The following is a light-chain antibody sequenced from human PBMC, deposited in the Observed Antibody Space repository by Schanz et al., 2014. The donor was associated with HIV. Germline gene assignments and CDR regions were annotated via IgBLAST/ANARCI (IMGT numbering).Light chain of an antibody. J-gene: IGLJ3*02. CDR1: SSNIGNNY. V-gene: IGLV1-51*02. CDR3: AGWDDSLNVWV. CDR2: ATY. Sequence: QSVLTQPPSVSAAPGQKVTISCSGSSSNIGNNYVSWYQQLPGTAPKLLIYATYNRPSGVPDRFSGSKSGNTASLAISGLQSEDEADYYCAGWDDSLNVWVFGGGTKLTVL.